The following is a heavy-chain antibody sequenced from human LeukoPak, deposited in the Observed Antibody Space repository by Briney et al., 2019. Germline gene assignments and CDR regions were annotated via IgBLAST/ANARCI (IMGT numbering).Heavy chain of an antibody. CDR2: VSYRDGST. D-gene: IGHD2-2*01. V-gene: IGHV3-23*01. J-gene: IGHJ4*02. CDR3: AKADCYSTSCSYHFDS. CDR1: RFTFSSYA. Sequence: GGSLRLSCAASRFTFSSYAMNWVRQAPGKGLEWVSAVSYRDGSTYYADSVKGRFTISRDNSKNTLCLQMNSLRAEDTAVYYCAKADCYSTSCSYHFDSWGQGTLVTVSS.